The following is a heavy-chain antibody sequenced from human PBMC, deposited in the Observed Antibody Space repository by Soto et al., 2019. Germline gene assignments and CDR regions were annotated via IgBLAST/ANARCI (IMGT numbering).Heavy chain of an antibody. V-gene: IGHV4-59*01. D-gene: IGHD6-25*01. Sequence: SETLSLTCTVSGGSMRNYFWTWIRQPPGKGLEWIGYIHYSGTTSFFPSYNPSLRSRVTISEDTSKNQFSLKLLSVTTADTAVYFCAAGEASGRNLAPCYLDFWGQGTLVTVSS. CDR2: IHYSGTT. J-gene: IGHJ4*02. CDR1: GGSMRNYF. CDR3: AAGEASGRNLAPCYLDF.